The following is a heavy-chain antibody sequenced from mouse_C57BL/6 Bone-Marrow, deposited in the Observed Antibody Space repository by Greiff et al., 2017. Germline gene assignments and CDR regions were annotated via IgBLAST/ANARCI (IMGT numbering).Heavy chain of an antibody. CDR1: GFNIKDYY. Sequence: EVKLVESGAELVKPGASVKLSCTASGFNIKDYYMHWVKQRTEQGLEWIGRIDPEDGETKYAPKFQGKATITADTSSNTAYLQLSILTSEDTAVYYCASSYYDYLYAMDYWGQGTSVTVSS. D-gene: IGHD2-4*01. CDR3: ASSYYDYLYAMDY. CDR2: IDPEDGET. J-gene: IGHJ4*01. V-gene: IGHV14-2*01.